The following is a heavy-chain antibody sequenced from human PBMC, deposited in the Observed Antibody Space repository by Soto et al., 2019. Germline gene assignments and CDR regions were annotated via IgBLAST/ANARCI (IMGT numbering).Heavy chain of an antibody. CDR3: ARSRYFDWLAHPSDWFDP. CDR1: GGSFSGYY. CDR2: INHSGST. V-gene: IGHV4-34*01. D-gene: IGHD3-9*01. J-gene: IGHJ5*02. Sequence: PSETLSLTCAVYGGSFSGYYWSWIRQPPGKGLEWIGEINHSGSTNYNPSLKSRVTISVDTSKNQFSLKLSSVTAADTAVYYCARSRYFDWLAHPSDWFDPWGQGTLVTVSS.